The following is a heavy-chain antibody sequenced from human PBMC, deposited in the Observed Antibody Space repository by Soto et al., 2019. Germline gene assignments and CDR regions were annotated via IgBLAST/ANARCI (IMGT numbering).Heavy chain of an antibody. CDR2: IYYSGST. D-gene: IGHD2-15*01. Sequence: SETLSLTCTVSGGSISSSSYYWGWIRQPPGKGLEWIGSIYYSGSTYYNPSLKSRVTISVDTSKNQFSLKLSSVTAADTAVYYCARPNLDYCSGGSCYWFDPWGQGTLVTVSS. CDR3: ARPNLDYCSGGSCYWFDP. V-gene: IGHV4-39*01. J-gene: IGHJ5*02. CDR1: GGSISSSSYY.